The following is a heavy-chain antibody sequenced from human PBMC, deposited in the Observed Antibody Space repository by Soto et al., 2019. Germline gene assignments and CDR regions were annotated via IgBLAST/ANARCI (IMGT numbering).Heavy chain of an antibody. Sequence: GGSLRLSCSASGFTFSSYDMHWVRQGPGKGLEWVSAIGTAGDTNYAGSVKGRFTISRENAKNSLYLQMNSLRAGDTAIYFCARAIAPTLFDYWGQGTLVTVS. D-gene: IGHD3-22*01. CDR1: GFTFSSYD. CDR2: IGTAGDT. CDR3: ARAIAPTLFDY. J-gene: IGHJ4*02. V-gene: IGHV3-13*04.